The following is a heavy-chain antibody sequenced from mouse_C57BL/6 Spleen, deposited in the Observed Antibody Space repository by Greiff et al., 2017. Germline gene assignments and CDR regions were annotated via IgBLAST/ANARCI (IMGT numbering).Heavy chain of an antibody. CDR3: ARWGTAQATEAMDY. CDR1: GYAFTNYL. J-gene: IGHJ4*01. CDR2: INPGSGGT. Sequence: QVQLKQPGAELVRPGTSVKVSCKASGYAFTNYLIEWVKQRPGQGLEWIGVINPGSGGTNYNEKFKGKATLTADKSSSTAYMQLSSLTSEDSAVYFCARWGTAQATEAMDYWGQGTSVTVSS. V-gene: IGHV1-54*01. D-gene: IGHD3-2*02.